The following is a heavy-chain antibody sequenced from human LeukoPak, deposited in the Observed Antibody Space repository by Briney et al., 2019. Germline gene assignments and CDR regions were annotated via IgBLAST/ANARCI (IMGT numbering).Heavy chain of an antibody. V-gene: IGHV3-7*03. CDR3: ARDQYDTWSRRGNFDS. CDR2: IKEEGSEK. D-gene: IGHD3-3*01. Sequence: GGSLRLSCAVSGFTFSSYWMSWVRQAPGKGLEWVASIKEEGSEKNYVDSVKGRFTISRDNTKNSLYLQMNSLRAEDTAVFYCARDQYDTWSRRGNFDSWGQGTLAIVSS. J-gene: IGHJ4*02. CDR1: GFTFSSYW.